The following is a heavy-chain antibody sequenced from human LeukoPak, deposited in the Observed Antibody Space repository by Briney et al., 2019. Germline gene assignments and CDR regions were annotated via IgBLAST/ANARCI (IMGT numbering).Heavy chain of an antibody. Sequence: GASVKVSCKASGYTFTSYGITWVRQAPGRGLEWMGWISAYNVNTNYAQKLQGRVTMTRDTSISTAYMELSSLRSDDTAVYYCARGLAFGELLNYWGQGTLVTVSS. J-gene: IGHJ4*02. CDR3: ARGLAFGELLNY. CDR2: ISAYNVNT. V-gene: IGHV1-18*01. D-gene: IGHD3-10*01. CDR1: GYTFTSYG.